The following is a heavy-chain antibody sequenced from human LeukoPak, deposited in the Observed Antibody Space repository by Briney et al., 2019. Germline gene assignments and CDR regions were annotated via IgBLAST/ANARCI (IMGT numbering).Heavy chain of an antibody. CDR2: ISWNSGSI. D-gene: IGHD3-16*01. Sequence: GGSLRLSFAASGFTFDDYAMHWVRQAPGKGLEWVSGISWNSGSIGYADSVKGRFTISRDNAKNSLYLQMNSLRAEDTALYYCAKDIAVWGSYASHFDYWGQGTLVTVSS. CDR3: AKDIAVWGSYASHFDY. V-gene: IGHV3-9*01. CDR1: GFTFDDYA. J-gene: IGHJ4*02.